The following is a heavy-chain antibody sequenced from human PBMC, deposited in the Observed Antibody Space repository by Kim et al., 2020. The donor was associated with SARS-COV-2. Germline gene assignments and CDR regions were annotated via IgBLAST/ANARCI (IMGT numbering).Heavy chain of an antibody. D-gene: IGHD6-19*01. CDR1: GGSISSSSYY. CDR2: IYYSGST. J-gene: IGHJ6*02. Sequence: SETLSLTCTVSGGSISSSSYYWGWIRQPPGKGLEWSGSIYYSGSTYYNPSLKSRVTISVDTSKNQFSLKLSSVTAADTAVYYCARIPGIAVAGRYYYYYYGMDVWGQGTTVTVSS. V-gene: IGHV4-39*01. CDR3: ARIPGIAVAGRYYYYYYGMDV.